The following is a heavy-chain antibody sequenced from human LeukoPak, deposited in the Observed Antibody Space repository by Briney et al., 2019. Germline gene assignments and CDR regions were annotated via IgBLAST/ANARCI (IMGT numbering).Heavy chain of an antibody. Sequence: GGSLRLSCAASGFTFSDYWMSWVRQAPGKGLEWVANINQDGSLKYYVNSVKGRFTISRDNAKNSLYLQMNSLRAEDTAVYYCAKGDGGSDYFDYWGQGTLVTVSS. CDR1: GFTFSDYW. D-gene: IGHD2-15*01. V-gene: IGHV3-7*03. CDR2: INQDGSLK. J-gene: IGHJ4*02. CDR3: AKGDGGSDYFDY.